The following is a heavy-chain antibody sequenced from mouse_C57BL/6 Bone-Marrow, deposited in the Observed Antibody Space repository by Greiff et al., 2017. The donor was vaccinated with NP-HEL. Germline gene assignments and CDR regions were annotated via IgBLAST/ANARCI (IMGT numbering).Heavy chain of an antibody. CDR2: ISDGGSYT. Sequence: EVQRVESGGGLVKPGGSLKLSCAASGFTFSSYAMSWVRQTPEKRLEWVATISDGGSYTYYPDNVKGRFTISRDNAKNNLYLQMSHLKSEDTAMYYCARDGGVITTVVATNYYAMDDWGQGTSVTVSS. CDR1: GFTFSSYA. CDR3: ARDGGVITTVVATNYYAMDD. J-gene: IGHJ4*01. D-gene: IGHD1-1*01. V-gene: IGHV5-4*01.